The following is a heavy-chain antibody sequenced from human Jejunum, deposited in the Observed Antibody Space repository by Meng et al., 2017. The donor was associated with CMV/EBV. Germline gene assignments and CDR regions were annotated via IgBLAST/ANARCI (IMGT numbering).Heavy chain of an antibody. Sequence: YGMPWLRQSPGKGLVWVSRSNYDGTVTNYADSVKGRFTISRDNGRNTLYLQMDSLRAEDTAVYYCARGAYYSDSPDYQNPDAFDIWGQGTRVTVSS. CDR1: YG. J-gene: IGHJ3*02. D-gene: IGHD3-22*01. CDR3: ARGAYYSDSPDYQNPDAFDI. CDR2: SNYDGTVT. V-gene: IGHV3-74*01.